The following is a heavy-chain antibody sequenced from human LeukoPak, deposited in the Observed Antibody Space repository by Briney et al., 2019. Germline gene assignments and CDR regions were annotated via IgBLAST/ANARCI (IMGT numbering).Heavy chain of an antibody. V-gene: IGHV1-69*06. CDR1: GGTFSSYA. CDR3: ARTVDTAMVYYYYYYMDV. D-gene: IGHD5-18*01. Sequence: ASVKVSCKASGGTFSSYAISWVRQAPGQGLEWMGGIIPIFGTANYAQKFQGRVTVTADKSTSTAYMELSSLRSEDTAVYYCARTVDTAMVYYYYYYMDVWGKGTTVTVSS. CDR2: IIPIFGTA. J-gene: IGHJ6*03.